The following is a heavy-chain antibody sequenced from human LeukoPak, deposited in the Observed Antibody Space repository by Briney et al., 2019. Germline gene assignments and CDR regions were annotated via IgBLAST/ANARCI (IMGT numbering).Heavy chain of an antibody. J-gene: IGHJ4*02. D-gene: IGHD3-10*01. CDR1: GFTFSHFA. CDR2: ISYDGSDK. CDR3: AKVLKAYYFGSGSYPFDH. Sequence: GGSLRLSCAASGFTFSHFALHWVRQAPGKGLEWVAVISYDGSDKYYADSVKGRFTISRDNSKNTLYLQMNSLRAEDTAVYYCAKVLKAYYFGSGSYPFDHWGQGTLVTVSS. V-gene: IGHV3-30*04.